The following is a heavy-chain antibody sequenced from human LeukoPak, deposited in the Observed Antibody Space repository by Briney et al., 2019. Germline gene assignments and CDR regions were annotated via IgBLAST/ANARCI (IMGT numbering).Heavy chain of an antibody. CDR2: INPSGGST. V-gene: IGHV1-46*01. CDR3: AREGDRDGYNRFDY. J-gene: IGHJ4*02. Sequence: GASVKVSCKDSGYTFTSYYMHWLGQPPGQGLEWMGLINPSGGSTSYAQKFQGRVTMTRDTSTSTVYMELSSLRSEDTAVYYCAREGDRDGYNRFDYWGQGTLVTVSS. D-gene: IGHD5-24*01. CDR1: GYTFTSYY.